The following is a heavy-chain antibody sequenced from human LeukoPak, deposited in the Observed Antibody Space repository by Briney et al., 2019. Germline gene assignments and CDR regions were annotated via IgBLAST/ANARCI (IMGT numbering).Heavy chain of an antibody. V-gene: IGHV4-59*12. CDR2: IYYSGST. D-gene: IGHD2-15*01. CDR1: GGSISSYY. CDR3: ARAYCSGGSCPFDY. J-gene: IGHJ4*02. Sequence: SETLSLTCTVSGGSISSYYWSWIRQPPGKGLEWIGYIYYSGSTNYNPSLKSRVTISVDTSKNQFSLKLSSVTAADTAVYYCARAYCSGGSCPFDYWGQGTLVTVSS.